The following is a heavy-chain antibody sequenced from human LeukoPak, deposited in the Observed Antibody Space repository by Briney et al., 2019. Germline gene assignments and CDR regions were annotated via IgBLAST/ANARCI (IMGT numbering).Heavy chain of an antibody. J-gene: IGHJ6*02. D-gene: IGHD4-17*01. CDR3: ARGTDTNLHDYGDYGGGYYYGMDV. Sequence: GGSLRLSCAASGFTFSDYYMSWIRQAPGKGLEWVSYISSSGSTIYYADSVKGRFTISRDNAKNSLYLQMNSLRAEDTAVYYCARGTDTNLHDYGDYGGGYYYGMDVWGQGTTVTVSS. CDR1: GFTFSDYY. V-gene: IGHV3-11*01. CDR2: ISSSGSTI.